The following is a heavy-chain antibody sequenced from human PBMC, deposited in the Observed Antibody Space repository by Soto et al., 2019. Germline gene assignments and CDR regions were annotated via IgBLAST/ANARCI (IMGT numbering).Heavy chain of an antibody. D-gene: IGHD6-13*01. Sequence: GESLKISCQASGYSFSSSWIGWVRQMPGKGLEWMGIIDPNDSQTIYSPSFQGQVTISADKSIDTAYLQWSSLKTSDTAMYYCARHAGNSWKGDYFDYWGQGALVTVSS. CDR2: IDPNDSQT. V-gene: IGHV5-51*01. CDR1: GYSFSSSW. CDR3: ARHAGNSWKGDYFDY. J-gene: IGHJ4*02.